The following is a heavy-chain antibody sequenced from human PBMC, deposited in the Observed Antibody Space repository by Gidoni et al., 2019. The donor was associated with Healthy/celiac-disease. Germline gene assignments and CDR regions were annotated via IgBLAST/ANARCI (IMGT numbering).Heavy chain of an antibody. Sequence: QVQLQQWGAGLLKPSETLSLTCAVYGGSFSGYYWSWIRQPPGKGLEWIGEINHSGSTNYNPSLKSRVTISVDTSKNQFSLKLSSVTAADTAVYYCARAGYCSGGSCFNWFDPWGQGTLVTVSS. J-gene: IGHJ5*02. V-gene: IGHV4-34*01. CDR3: ARAGYCSGGSCFNWFDP. D-gene: IGHD2-15*01. CDR1: GGSFSGYY. CDR2: INHSGST.